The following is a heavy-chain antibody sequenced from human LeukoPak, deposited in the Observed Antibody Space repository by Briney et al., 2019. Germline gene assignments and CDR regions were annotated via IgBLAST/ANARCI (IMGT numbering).Heavy chain of an antibody. CDR3: AKDRVTAEWHAFDI. J-gene: IGHJ3*02. CDR1: GFTFTTFW. D-gene: IGHD2-21*02. Sequence: GGSLRLSCATSGFTFTTFWMHWVRQAPGKGLVWVSRINHDGSSTNYADSVKGRFTISRDNAKNSLYLQMNSLRAEDTALYYCAKDRVTAEWHAFDIWGQGTMVTVSS. CDR2: INHDGSST. V-gene: IGHV3-74*01.